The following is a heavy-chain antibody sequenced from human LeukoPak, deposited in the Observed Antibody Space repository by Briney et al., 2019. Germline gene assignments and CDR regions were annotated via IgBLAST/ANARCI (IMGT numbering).Heavy chain of an antibody. CDR3: AKAAAGQYYFDY. D-gene: IGHD6-13*01. Sequence: GGSLRLSCAASGFTFSSYAMSWVRQAPGKGLEWVAVISYDGSNKYYADSVKGRFTISRDNSMNTLYLQMNSLRAEDTAIYYCAKAAAGQYYFDYWGQGTLVTVSS. V-gene: IGHV3-30-3*01. CDR2: ISYDGSNK. J-gene: IGHJ4*02. CDR1: GFTFSSYA.